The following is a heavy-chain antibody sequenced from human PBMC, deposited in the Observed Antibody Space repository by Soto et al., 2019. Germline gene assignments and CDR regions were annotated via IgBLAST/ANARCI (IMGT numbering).Heavy chain of an antibody. CDR3: ARDLYSSSARYFDY. D-gene: IGHD6-6*01. CDR2: ISSSSSYI. CDR1: GFTFSSYS. Sequence: EVQLVESGGGLVKPGGSLRLSCAASGFTFSSYSMNWVRQAPGKGLEWVSSISSSSSYIYYADSVKGRFTISRDNAKNSLYMQMNSLRAEDTAVYYCARDLYSSSARYFDYWGQGTLVTVSS. J-gene: IGHJ4*02. V-gene: IGHV3-21*01.